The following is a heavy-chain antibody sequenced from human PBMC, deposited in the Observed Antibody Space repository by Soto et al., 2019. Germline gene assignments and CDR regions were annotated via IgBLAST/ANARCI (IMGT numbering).Heavy chain of an antibody. CDR2: ISAYNGNT. Sequence: ASVKVSCKASGYTFTSYGISWVRQAPGQGLEWMGWISAYNGNTNYAQKLQGRVTMTTDTSTSTAYMELRSLRSDDTAVYYCARWQLLKYYYYGMDVWGQGTTVTVSS. J-gene: IGHJ6*02. V-gene: IGHV1-18*01. CDR3: ARWQLLKYYYYGMDV. D-gene: IGHD2-15*01. CDR1: GYTFTSYG.